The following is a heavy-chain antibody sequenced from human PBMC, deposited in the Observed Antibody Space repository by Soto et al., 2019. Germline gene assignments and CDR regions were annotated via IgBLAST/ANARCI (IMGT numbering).Heavy chain of an antibody. Sequence: PGGSLRLSCAASGFTFSSYAMSWVRQAPGKGLEWVSAISGSGGSTYYADSVKGRFTISRDNSKNTLYLQMNSLRAEDTAVYYCAKVRGSIITMVRGVYFDYWGQGTQVTVSS. CDR2: ISGSGGST. V-gene: IGHV3-23*01. CDR1: GFTFSSYA. J-gene: IGHJ4*02. CDR3: AKVRGSIITMVRGVYFDY. D-gene: IGHD3-10*01.